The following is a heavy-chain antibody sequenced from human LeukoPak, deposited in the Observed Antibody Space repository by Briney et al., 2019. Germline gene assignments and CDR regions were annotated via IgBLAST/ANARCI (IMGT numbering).Heavy chain of an antibody. J-gene: IGHJ3*02. CDR1: GYTFTSYD. V-gene: IGHV1-8*03. D-gene: IGHD1-26*01. Sequence: GASVEVSCKASGYTFTSYDINWVRQATGQGLEWMGWMNPNSGNTGYAQKFQGRVTITRNTSISTVYMELSSLGSDDTAVYYCARGGGVEWIVHVLPVDAFDIWGQGTMVTVSS. CDR3: ARGGGVEWIVHVLPVDAFDI. CDR2: MNPNSGNT.